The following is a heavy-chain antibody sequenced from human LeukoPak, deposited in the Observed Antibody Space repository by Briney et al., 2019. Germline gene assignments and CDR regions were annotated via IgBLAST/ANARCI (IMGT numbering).Heavy chain of an antibody. Sequence: RGASLQISCKGSGSMFTSYWIGWVRQLPGKGLEWMGIIYPGDSDTRYSPSFQGQVTISADKSISAAYLQWSSLKASDTAMYYCARLFSSSWSALGYWGQGTLVTVSS. J-gene: IGHJ4*02. CDR3: ARLFSSSWSALGY. D-gene: IGHD6-13*01. V-gene: IGHV5-51*01. CDR1: GSMFTSYW. CDR2: IYPGDSDT.